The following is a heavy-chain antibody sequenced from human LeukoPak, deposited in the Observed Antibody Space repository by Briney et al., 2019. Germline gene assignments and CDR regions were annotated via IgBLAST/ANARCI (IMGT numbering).Heavy chain of an antibody. Sequence: GGSLRLSCAASGFTFDDYGMSWVRQVPGKGLEWVSGINWNGGSTGYADSVKGRFTISRDNAKNSLYLQMNSLRAEDTAVYYCARDWGTSSLYLVNWGQGTLVTVSS. D-gene: IGHD6-6*01. J-gene: IGHJ4*02. CDR2: INWNGGST. CDR3: ARDWGTSSLYLVN. CDR1: GFTFDDYG. V-gene: IGHV3-20*04.